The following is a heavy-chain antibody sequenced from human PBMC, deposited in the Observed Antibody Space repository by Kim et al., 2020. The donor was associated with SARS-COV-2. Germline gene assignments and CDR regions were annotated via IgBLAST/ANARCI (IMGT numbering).Heavy chain of an antibody. J-gene: IGHJ4*02. CDR3: ARGNYGDAIAIYDY. Sequence: GGSLRLSCAASGFTFSSYSMNWVRQAPGKGLEWVSSISSSSSYIYYADSVKGRFTISRDNAKNSLYLQMNSLRAEDTAVYYCARGNYGDAIAIYDYWGQGTLVTVSS. D-gene: IGHD4-17*01. V-gene: IGHV3-21*01. CDR2: ISSSSSYI. CDR1: GFTFSSYS.